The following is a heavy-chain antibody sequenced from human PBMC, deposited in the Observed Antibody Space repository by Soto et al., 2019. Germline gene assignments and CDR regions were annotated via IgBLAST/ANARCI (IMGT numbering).Heavy chain of an antibody. CDR1: GYTFTSYG. J-gene: IGHJ6*01. Sequence: APVEVSCKASGYTFTSYGISWVRQDPGQGLKCMGWISPYNGNTNYAQKLQGSDTMSTDTSTSTGYMKLRSLRSDDTAVYYCARDPRLRFLGWLSYGRDGWGQGTTVTVAS. CDR2: ISPYNGNT. V-gene: IGHV1-18*04. CDR3: ARDPRLRFLGWLSYGRDG. D-gene: IGHD3-3*01.